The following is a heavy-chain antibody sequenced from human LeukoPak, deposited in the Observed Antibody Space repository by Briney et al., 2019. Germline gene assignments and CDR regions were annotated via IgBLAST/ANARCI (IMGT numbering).Heavy chain of an antibody. Sequence: SVNVSFKASGGTFSSYAISWVRQAPGQGLEWMGGIIPIFGTANYAQKFQGRVTITADESTSTAYMELSSLRSEDTAVYYCARKMYYYDSSGPNGGAFDIWGQGTMVTVSS. CDR3: ARKMYYYDSSGPNGGAFDI. D-gene: IGHD3-22*01. V-gene: IGHV1-69*13. J-gene: IGHJ3*02. CDR2: IIPIFGTA. CDR1: GGTFSSYA.